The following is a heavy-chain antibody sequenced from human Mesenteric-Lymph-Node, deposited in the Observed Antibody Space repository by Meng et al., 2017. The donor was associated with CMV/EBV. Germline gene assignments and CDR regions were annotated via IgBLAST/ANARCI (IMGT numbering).Heavy chain of an antibody. Sequence: GESLKISCAASGFTFSSYSMNWVRQAPGKGLEWVSSISSSSSYIYYADSVKGRFTISRDNAKNSLYLQMNSLRAEDTAVYYCAREPYDFWNGPGALDYWGQGTLVTVSS. CDR1: GFTFSSYS. V-gene: IGHV3-21*01. J-gene: IGHJ4*02. CDR2: ISSSSSYI. CDR3: AREPYDFWNGPGALDY. D-gene: IGHD3-3*01.